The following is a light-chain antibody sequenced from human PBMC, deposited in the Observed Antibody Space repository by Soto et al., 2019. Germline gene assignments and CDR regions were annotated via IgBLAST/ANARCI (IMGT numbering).Light chain of an antibody. CDR2: ATS. J-gene: IGKJ4*01. CDR1: QSVGNN. Sequence: EIVLTQSPATLSVSPGERATLSCRASQSVGNNFAWYQQKPGQAPSLLIFATSTRATGVPARFSGSGSGTEFTLTISSLQSEDFAVYYCQQYGGWPLTFGGGAKVEIE. CDR3: QQYGGWPLT. V-gene: IGKV3-15*01.